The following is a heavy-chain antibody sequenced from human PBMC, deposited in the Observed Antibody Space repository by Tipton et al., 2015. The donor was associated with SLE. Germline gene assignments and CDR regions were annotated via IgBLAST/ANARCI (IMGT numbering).Heavy chain of an antibody. CDR1: GGSISSSSYY. J-gene: IGHJ4*02. V-gene: IGHV4-39*07. Sequence: TLSLTCTVSGGSISSSSYYWGWIRQPPGEGLEWIGSIYYSGSTYYNPSLKSRVTISVDTSKNQFSLKLSSVTAADTAVYYCAGGGYCSSTSCYAPFDYWGQGTLVTVSS. CDR3: AGGGYCSSTSCYAPFDY. CDR2: IYYSGST. D-gene: IGHD2-2*01.